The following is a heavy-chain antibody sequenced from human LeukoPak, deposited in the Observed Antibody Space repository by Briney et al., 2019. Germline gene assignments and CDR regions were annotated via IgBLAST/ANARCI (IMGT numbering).Heavy chain of an antibody. CDR3: AVYYYGP. CDR1: GASISSGSYY. Sequence: SQTLSLTCTVSGASISSGSYYWSWIRQHPGKGLEWIGHINYSGTTYCKPSLKSRVTISVDTSKNQFSLKLSSVTAADTAVYYCAVYYYGPWGQGTLVTVSS. V-gene: IGHV4-31*03. D-gene: IGHD3-10*01. CDR2: INYSGTT. J-gene: IGHJ4*02.